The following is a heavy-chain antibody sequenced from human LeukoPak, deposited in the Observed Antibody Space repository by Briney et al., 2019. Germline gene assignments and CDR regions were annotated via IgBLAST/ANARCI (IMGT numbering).Heavy chain of an antibody. CDR2: IDPNTGDS. CDR1: EYTFTGYY. Sequence: AASVKVSCKASEYTFTGYYIHWVRQAPGQGLEWMGWIDPNTGDSNYVQKFQGRVTMTRDTSISTAYMELSSLRSDDTAVYYCARDQYYDSKGWFDPWGQGTLVTVSS. J-gene: IGHJ5*02. D-gene: IGHD3-22*01. CDR3: ARDQYYDSKGWFDP. V-gene: IGHV1-2*02.